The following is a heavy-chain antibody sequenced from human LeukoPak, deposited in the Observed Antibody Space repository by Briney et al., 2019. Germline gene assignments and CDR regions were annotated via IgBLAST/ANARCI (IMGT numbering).Heavy chain of an antibody. CDR2: IYYSGST. CDR1: GGSISSYY. Sequence: SETLPLTCTVSGGSISSYYWRWIRQPPGKGLEWIGYIYYSGSTNYNPSLKSRVTISVDTSKNQFSLKLSSVTAADTAVYYCARDGVYGDYYGYWGQGTLVTVSS. CDR3: ARDGVYGDYYGY. V-gene: IGHV4-59*01. J-gene: IGHJ4*02. D-gene: IGHD4-17*01.